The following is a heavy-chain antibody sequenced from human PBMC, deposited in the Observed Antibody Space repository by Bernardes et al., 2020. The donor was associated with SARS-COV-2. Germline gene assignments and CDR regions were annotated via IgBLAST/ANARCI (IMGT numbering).Heavy chain of an antibody. V-gene: IGHV1-46*01. J-gene: IGHJ4*02. D-gene: IGHD3-10*01. Sequence: ASVKVSCKASGYTFSSYYIHWVRQAPGQGLEWMGKINPVDGGTSYAQKFQGRVTMTKDTSTSTAYMELSSVRSEDTAIYYCARDYYGSGSYYHCDNWGQGALVTVSS. CDR3: ARDYYGSGSYYHCDN. CDR1: GYTFSSYY. CDR2: INPVDGGT.